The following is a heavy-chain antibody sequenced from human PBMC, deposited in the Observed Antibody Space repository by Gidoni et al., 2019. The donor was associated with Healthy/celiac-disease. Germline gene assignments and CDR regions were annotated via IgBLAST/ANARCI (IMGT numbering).Heavy chain of an antibody. Sequence: QVQLVESGGGVVQPGRSLRLSCAASGFTFSSYAMHWVRQAPGKGLEWVAVISDDGSNKYYADSVKGRFTISRDNSKNTLYLQMNSLRAEDTAVYYCARVRSITIFGVVTHFDYWGQGTLVTVSS. CDR1: GFTFSSYA. D-gene: IGHD3-3*01. CDR3: ARVRSITIFGVVTHFDY. CDR2: ISDDGSNK. J-gene: IGHJ4*02. V-gene: IGHV3-30-3*01.